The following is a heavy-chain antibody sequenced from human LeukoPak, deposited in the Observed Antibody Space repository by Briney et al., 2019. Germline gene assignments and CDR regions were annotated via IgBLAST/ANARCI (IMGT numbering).Heavy chain of an antibody. D-gene: IGHD2-2*01. V-gene: IGHV3-13*05. CDR1: GFTFSSYD. J-gene: IGHJ3*02. Sequence: GGSLRLSCTASGFTFSSYDMHWVRQDKGKGLEWVSAISTAGDPYYLGSVKGRFTISRENARNSFYLQMNSLRAGDTAVYYCAGQARPGSAEGAFDIWGQGTMVTVSS. CDR2: ISTAGDP. CDR3: AGQARPGSAEGAFDI.